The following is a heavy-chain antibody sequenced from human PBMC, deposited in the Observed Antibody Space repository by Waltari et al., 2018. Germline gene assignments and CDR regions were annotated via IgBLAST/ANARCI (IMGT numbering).Heavy chain of an antibody. J-gene: IGHJ4*02. CDR1: GFTFSSYG. Sequence: QVQLVESGGGVVQPGRSLRLSCAASGFTFSSYGMPWVRQAPGKGLEWVAVIWYDGSNKYYADSVKGRFTISRDNSKNTLYLQMNSLRAEDTAVYYCARVLRPSPYYFDYWGQGTLVTVSS. CDR2: IWYDGSNK. V-gene: IGHV3-33*01. CDR3: ARVLRPSPYYFDY.